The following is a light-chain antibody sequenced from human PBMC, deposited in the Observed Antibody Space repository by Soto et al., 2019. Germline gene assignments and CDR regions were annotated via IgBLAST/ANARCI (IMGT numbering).Light chain of an antibody. V-gene: IGLV2-14*01. J-gene: IGLJ2*01. CDR1: SSDVGGYNY. Sequence: QSALTQPASVSGSPGQSITISCTGTSSDVGGYNYVSWYQQHPGKAPKLMIYDVSNRPSGVSNRFSGSKSGNTASLTISGLQAEDEADYYCSSYTSISNLGVVFGGGTKLTVL. CDR2: DVS. CDR3: SSYTSISNLGVV.